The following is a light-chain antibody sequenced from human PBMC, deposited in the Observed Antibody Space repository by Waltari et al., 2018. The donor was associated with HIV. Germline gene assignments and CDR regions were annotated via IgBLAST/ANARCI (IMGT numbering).Light chain of an antibody. CDR2: GVY. J-gene: IGLJ3*02. CDR1: SNDVGPYDY. CDR3: TSSAGSDKRML. Sequence: QSALTQPPTASGSPGQSVTISCSGTSNDVGPYDYVSWYQQHPDKAPRPIIYGVYKRPSGVPARFSGAESGKPASLPVSGLQAEDEAGYCGTSSAGSDKRMLFGGRTKVTVL. V-gene: IGLV2-8*01.